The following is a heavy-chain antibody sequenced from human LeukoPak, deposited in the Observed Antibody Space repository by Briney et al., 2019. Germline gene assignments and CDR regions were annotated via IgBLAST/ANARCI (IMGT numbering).Heavy chain of an antibody. V-gene: IGHV1-69*05. CDR3: ARGGMQNWNYGYYYMDV. CDR1: GGTFISYA. D-gene: IGHD1-1*01. Sequence: SVKVSFKGSGGTFISYAISWVRQAPGQGREGMGGRIPIFVTANYAQKFQGRVTITTDQSTSTAYMELSSLRSEDTAVYYCARGGMQNWNYGYYYMDVWGKGTTVTVSS. CDR2: RIPIFVTA. J-gene: IGHJ6*03.